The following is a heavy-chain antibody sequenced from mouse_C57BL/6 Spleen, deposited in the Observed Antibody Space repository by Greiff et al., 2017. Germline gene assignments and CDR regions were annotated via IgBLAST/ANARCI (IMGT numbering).Heavy chain of an antibody. V-gene: IGHV1-50*01. CDR2: IDPSDSYT. Sequence: QVQLQQSGAELVKPGASVKLSCKASGYTFTSYWMQWVKQRPGQGLEWIGEIDPSDSYTNYNQKFKGKATLTVDTSSSTAYMQLSSLTSEDSAVYYCARSCRGYYAMDYWGQGTSVTVSS. CDR1: GYTFTSYW. CDR3: ARSCRGYYAMDY. J-gene: IGHJ4*01.